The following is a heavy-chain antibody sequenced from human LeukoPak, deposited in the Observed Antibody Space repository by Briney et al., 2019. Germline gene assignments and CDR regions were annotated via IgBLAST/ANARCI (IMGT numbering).Heavy chain of an antibody. D-gene: IGHD6-13*01. V-gene: IGHV3-21*01. CDR1: GFTVSSNY. J-gene: IGHJ4*02. Sequence: GGSLRLSCAASGFTVSSNYMSWVRQAPGKGLEWVSSISSSSSYIYYADSVKGRFTISRDNAKNSLYLQMNSLRAEDTAVYYCARVQQLVRRTALFDYWGQGTLVTVSS. CDR2: ISSSSSYI. CDR3: ARVQQLVRRTALFDY.